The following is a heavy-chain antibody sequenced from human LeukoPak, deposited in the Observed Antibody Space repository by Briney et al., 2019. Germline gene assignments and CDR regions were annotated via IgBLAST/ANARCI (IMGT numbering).Heavy chain of an antibody. D-gene: IGHD3-10*01. Sequence: SVKVSCKASGGTFSSYAISWVRQAPGQGLEWMGGIIPIFGTANYAQKFQGRVTITADESTSTAYMELSSLRSEDTAVYYCARVAMVRGVITPRNWFDPWGQGTLVTVSS. CDR3: ARVAMVRGVITPRNWFDP. J-gene: IGHJ5*02. V-gene: IGHV1-69*13. CDR1: GGTFSSYA. CDR2: IIPIFGTA.